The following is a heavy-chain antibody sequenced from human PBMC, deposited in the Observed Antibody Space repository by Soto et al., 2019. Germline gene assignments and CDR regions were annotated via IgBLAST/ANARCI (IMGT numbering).Heavy chain of an antibody. V-gene: IGHV1-18*01. CDR3: ACGSSSVRGRHYYYYYGMDV. CDR2: ISANNGNT. Sequence: QVQLVQSGAEVKKPGASVKVSCKASGNTFTTLGISWVRQAPGQGLEWMGWISANNGNTNYAQKVQGRVTMTTDTPTSTVYMELTTLTSDDTAIYYCACGSSSVRGRHYYYYYGMDVWGQGTTVTVSS. CDR1: GNTFTTLG. D-gene: IGHD6-6*01. J-gene: IGHJ6*02.